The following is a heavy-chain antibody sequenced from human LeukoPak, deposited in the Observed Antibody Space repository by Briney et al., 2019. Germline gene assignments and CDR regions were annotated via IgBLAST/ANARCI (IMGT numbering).Heavy chain of an antibody. J-gene: IGHJ5*02. CDR1: GYTFTSYG. V-gene: IGHV1-18*01. CDR3: AALDPTMIVGP. D-gene: IGHD3-22*01. Sequence: ASVKVSCKASGYTFTSYGISWVRQAPGQGLEWMGWISAYNGNTNYAQKFQGRVTMTTDTSTSTAYMELRSLRSEDTAVYYCAALDPTMIVGPWGQGTLVTVSS. CDR2: ISAYNGNT.